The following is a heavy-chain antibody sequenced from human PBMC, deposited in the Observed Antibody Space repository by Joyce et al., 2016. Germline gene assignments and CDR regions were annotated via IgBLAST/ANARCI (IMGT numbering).Heavy chain of an antibody. J-gene: IGHJ4*02. V-gene: IGHV5-51*01. CDR3: ARVGAFGGIIVIPEYYFDY. CDR1: GYNFITHW. Sequence: EVQLVQSGAEVKKPGESLKISCKGSGYNFITHWSGWVRQMPGKGPVWMRSIYPVTSGTGYSPSFQGQVTIASDKSISIAYLQWSSLKASDTAMYYCARVGAFGGIIVIPEYYFDYWGQGTLVTVSS. CDR2: IYPVTSGT. D-gene: IGHD3-16*02.